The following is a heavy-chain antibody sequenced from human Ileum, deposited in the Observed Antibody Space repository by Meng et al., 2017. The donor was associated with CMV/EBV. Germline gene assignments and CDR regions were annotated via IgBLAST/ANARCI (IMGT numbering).Heavy chain of an antibody. J-gene: IGHJ4*02. CDR3: AREAFCSGGSCYSTNLLYYFDY. D-gene: IGHD2-15*01. Sequence: GGSLRLSCAASGFTFSSYWMSWVRQAPGKGLEGVANIKQDGSEKYYVDSVKGRCTISRDNAKNSLYLQMNSLRAEDTAVYYCAREAFCSGGSCYSTNLLYYFDYWGQGTLVTVSS. V-gene: IGHV3-7*01. CDR1: GFTFSSYW. CDR2: IKQDGSEK.